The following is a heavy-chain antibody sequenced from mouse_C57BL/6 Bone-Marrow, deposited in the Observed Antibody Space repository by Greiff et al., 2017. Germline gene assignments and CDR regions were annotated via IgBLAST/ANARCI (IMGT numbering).Heavy chain of an antibody. J-gene: IGHJ3*01. Sequence: QVQLQQPGAELVKPGASVKMSCKASGYTFTSYWITWVKQRPGQGLEWIGDIYPGSGSTNYNEKFKSKATLTVDTSSSTAYMQLSSLTSEDSAVYYCARVDYSNYVWFAYWGQVTLVTVSA. CDR2: IYPGSGST. V-gene: IGHV1-55*01. CDR1: GYTFTSYW. D-gene: IGHD2-5*01. CDR3: ARVDYSNYVWFAY.